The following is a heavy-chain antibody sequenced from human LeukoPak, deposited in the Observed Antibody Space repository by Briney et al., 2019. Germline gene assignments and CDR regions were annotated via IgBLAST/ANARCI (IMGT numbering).Heavy chain of an antibody. Sequence: SETLSLTCTVSSGSISSYYWSWIRQPPGKGLEWIGYIYYSGNTNYNPSLKSRVTISVDTSKNQFSLNLSSVTAADTAVYYCARDRPGGSSLDYWGQGILVTVSS. D-gene: IGHD6-13*01. CDR1: SGSISSYY. V-gene: IGHV4-59*01. CDR2: IYYSGNT. CDR3: ARDRPGGSSLDY. J-gene: IGHJ4*02.